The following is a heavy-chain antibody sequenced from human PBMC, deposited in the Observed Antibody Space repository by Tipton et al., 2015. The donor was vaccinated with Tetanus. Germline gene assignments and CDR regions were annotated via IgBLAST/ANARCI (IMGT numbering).Heavy chain of an antibody. Sequence: TLSLTCNVSGGSLSSRYWSWIRQTAGKRLEWIGRIYISGSTDYNPSLKTRVSMSVGTSKNQFSLKLSSVTASDTAVYYCARGVWFGPGPRYYFDYWGQGTLVTVSS. CDR1: GGSLSSRY. J-gene: IGHJ4*02. D-gene: IGHD3-10*01. CDR2: IYISGST. CDR3: ARGVWFGPGPRYYFDY. V-gene: IGHV4-4*07.